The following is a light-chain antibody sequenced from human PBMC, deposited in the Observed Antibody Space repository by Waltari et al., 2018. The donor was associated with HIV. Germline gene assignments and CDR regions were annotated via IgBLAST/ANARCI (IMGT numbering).Light chain of an antibody. J-gene: IGLJ3*02. V-gene: IGLV8-61*01. CDR2: NTD. Sequence: QTVVTQEPSFSVSPGATVTLTCGLRPGSVSTTYYPSWYQQTPGQAPRTRIYNTDTRSSGVPDRFSGSIVGDKAVLTITVAQADDECDYYCALYMGSGVWVFGGGTTLTVL. CDR3: ALYMGSGVWV. CDR1: PGSVSTTYY.